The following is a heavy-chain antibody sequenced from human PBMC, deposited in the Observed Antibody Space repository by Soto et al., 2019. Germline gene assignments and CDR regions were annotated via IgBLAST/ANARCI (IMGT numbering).Heavy chain of an antibody. J-gene: IGHJ6*04. CDR2: ISYDGSNK. D-gene: IGHD1-7*01. Sequence: GGSLRLSCAASGFTFSSYGMHWVRQAPGKGLEWVAVISYDGSNKYYAGSVKGRFTISRDNSKNTLYLQMNSLRAEDTAVYYCAKEHLELRAYYYGMDVWGKGTTVTVSS. CDR1: GFTFSSYG. CDR3: AKEHLELRAYYYGMDV. V-gene: IGHV3-30*18.